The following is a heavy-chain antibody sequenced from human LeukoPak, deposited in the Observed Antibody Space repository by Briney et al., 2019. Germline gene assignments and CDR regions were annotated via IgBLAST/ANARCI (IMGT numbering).Heavy chain of an antibody. D-gene: IGHD6-19*01. CDR3: ATTPIAVAGLFDY. Sequence: PGGSLRLSCAASGFTFSSYSMSWVRQAPGKGLEWVSAISGSGGSTYYADSVKGRFTISRDNSKNTLYLQMNSLRAEDTAVYYCATTPIAVAGLFDYWGQGTLVTVSS. J-gene: IGHJ4*02. V-gene: IGHV3-23*01. CDR2: ISGSGGST. CDR1: GFTFSSYS.